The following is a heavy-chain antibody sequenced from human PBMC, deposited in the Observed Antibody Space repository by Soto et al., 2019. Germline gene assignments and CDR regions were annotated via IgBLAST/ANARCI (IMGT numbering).Heavy chain of an antibody. Sequence: SETLSLTCTVSGGSISSGDYYWTWIRQPPGKGLEWIGYIYYSGSTYYNPSLKSRVTISLDTSKNQFSLRLSSVTAADTAVYYCARWPFGDRLFWGQGTLVTVSS. CDR1: GGSISSGDYY. CDR2: IYYSGST. CDR3: ARWPFGDRLF. V-gene: IGHV4-30-4*01. J-gene: IGHJ4*02. D-gene: IGHD3-10*01.